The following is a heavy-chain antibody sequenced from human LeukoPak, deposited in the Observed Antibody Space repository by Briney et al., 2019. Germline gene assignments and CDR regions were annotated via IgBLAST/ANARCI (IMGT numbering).Heavy chain of an antibody. CDR3: ARVRYRLAETYIDY. D-gene: IGHD3-16*01. V-gene: IGHV1-2*02. Sequence: WASVKVSCEASGYTFTGYYMHWVRQAPGQGLEWMGWINPNSGDTNYAQKFQGRVTMTRDTSISTAYMELSRLRSDDTAVYYCARVRYRLAETYIDYWGQGTLVTVSS. CDR2: INPNSGDT. CDR1: GYTFTGYY. J-gene: IGHJ4*02.